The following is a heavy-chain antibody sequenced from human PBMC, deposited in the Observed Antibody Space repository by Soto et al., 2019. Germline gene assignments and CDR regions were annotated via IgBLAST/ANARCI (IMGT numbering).Heavy chain of an antibody. J-gene: IGHJ4*02. V-gene: IGHV3-21*01. CDR2: ISSTTNYI. CDR3: ARESEDLTSNFDY. CDR1: GFTFSRYS. Sequence: GPLLLTCSAFGFTFSRYSMNWVRQAPGKGLEWVSSISSTTNYIYYADSMKGRFTVSRDNAKNSVYLDMNSLSAEDTAVYYCARESEDLTSNFDYWGQGTLVTVYS.